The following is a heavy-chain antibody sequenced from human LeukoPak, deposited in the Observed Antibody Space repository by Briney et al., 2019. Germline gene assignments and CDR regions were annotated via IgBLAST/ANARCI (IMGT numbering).Heavy chain of an antibody. Sequence: PSETLSLTCTVSGGSISSYYWHWLRQPPGKGLEWIGCIYYSGSTDYNPSLKSRVTISVDKSKNQSSLNLSSVTAADTAVYYCSRVVDSSGNYYVSFDLWGQGTLVTVSS. CDR3: SRVVDSSGNYYVSFDL. V-gene: IGHV4-59*01. CDR1: GGSISSYY. D-gene: IGHD3-22*01. CDR2: IYYSGST. J-gene: IGHJ4*02.